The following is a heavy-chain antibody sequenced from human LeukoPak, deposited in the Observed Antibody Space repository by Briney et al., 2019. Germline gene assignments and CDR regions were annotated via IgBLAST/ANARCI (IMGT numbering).Heavy chain of an antibody. CDR1: GFTFCTHT. J-gene: IGHJ5*02. Sequence: GGSLRLSCTTSGFTFCTHTMHWFRQAPGKGLQWIGFIRSSGTTQYAASVKGRFTISRDDSKSIAYLQMNSLKTEDTAVYYCTRSPLCVRGGDCYRFDPWGQGTLVTVSS. V-gene: IGHV3-49*03. CDR3: TRSPLCVRGGDCYRFDP. CDR2: IRSSGTT. D-gene: IGHD2-21*02.